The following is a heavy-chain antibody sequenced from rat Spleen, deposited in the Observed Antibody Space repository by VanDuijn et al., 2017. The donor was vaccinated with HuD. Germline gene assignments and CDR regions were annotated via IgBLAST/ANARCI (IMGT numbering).Heavy chain of an antibody. CDR2: ISPSGGST. CDR3: TRGGYFRY. Sequence: EVQLVESDGGLVQPGRSLKLSCAASGFTFSNHDMAWVRQAPTKGLEWVASISPSGGSTYYRDSVKGRFTVSRDDAKSTLYLQMDSLGSEDTATYYCTRGGYFRYWGQGVMVTVSS. D-gene: IGHD1-12*03. CDR1: GFTFSNHD. V-gene: IGHV5S23*01. J-gene: IGHJ2*01.